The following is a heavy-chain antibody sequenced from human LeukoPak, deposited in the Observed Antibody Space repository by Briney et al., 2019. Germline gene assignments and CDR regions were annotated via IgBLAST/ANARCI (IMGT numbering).Heavy chain of an antibody. J-gene: IGHJ6*03. CDR1: GFTFSSYA. CDR3: ARDPGTTFYYYSMDV. Sequence: PGGSLRLSCAASGFTFSSYAMHWVRQAPGKGLEYVSAISSNGGSTYYANSVKGRFTISRDNSKNTLYLQMGSLRAEDMAVYYCARDPGTTFYYYSMDVWGKGTTVTVSS. CDR2: ISSNGGST. V-gene: IGHV3-64*01. D-gene: IGHD1-7*01.